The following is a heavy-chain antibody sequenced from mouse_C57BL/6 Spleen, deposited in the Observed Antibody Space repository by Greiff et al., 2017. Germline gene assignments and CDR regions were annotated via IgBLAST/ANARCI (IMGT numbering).Heavy chain of an antibody. J-gene: IGHJ3*01. Sequence: QVQLQQPGAELVKPGASVKLSCKASVYTFTSYWMHWVKQRPGQGLAWIGMIHPNSGSTNYNEKFKSKATLTVDKSSSTAYMQLSRLTSEDSAVYYYARSGELFAYWGQGTLVTVSA. V-gene: IGHV1-64*01. CDR2: IHPNSGST. CDR3: ARSGELFAY. CDR1: VYTFTSYW. D-gene: IGHD3-1*01.